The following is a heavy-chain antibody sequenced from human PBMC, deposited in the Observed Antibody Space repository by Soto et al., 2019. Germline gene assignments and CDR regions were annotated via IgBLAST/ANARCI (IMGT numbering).Heavy chain of an antibody. CDR3: AMNGAHDEFDI. J-gene: IGHJ3*02. CDR1: GYTFTSYN. CDR2: INPSGGST. V-gene: IGHV1-46*03. Sequence: ASVKVSCKASGYTFTSYNLHWVRQAPGLGLEWMGIINPSGGSTNYAQKFQGRVTMTRDTSTSTVYMELSSLRYEDTAVYYCAMNGAHDEFDICGKGTMVTVSS. D-gene: IGHD4-17*01.